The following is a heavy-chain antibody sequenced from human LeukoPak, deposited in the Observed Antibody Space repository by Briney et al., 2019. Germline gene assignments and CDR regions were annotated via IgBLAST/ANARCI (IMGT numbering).Heavy chain of an antibody. CDR2: ISSSGSTI. J-gene: IGHJ4*02. D-gene: IGHD5-12*01. Sequence: PGGSLRLSCAASGFTFSSYEMNWVRQAPGKGLEGVSYISSSGSTIYYADSVKGRFTISRDNAKNSLYLQMNSLRAEDTAVYYCARDTRVDIVATRGGGFDYWGQGTLVTVSS. V-gene: IGHV3-48*03. CDR3: ARDTRVDIVATRGGGFDY. CDR1: GFTFSSYE.